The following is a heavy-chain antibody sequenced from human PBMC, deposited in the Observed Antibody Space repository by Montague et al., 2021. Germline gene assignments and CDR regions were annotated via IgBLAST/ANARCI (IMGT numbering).Heavy chain of an antibody. V-gene: IGHV4-39*01. CDR3: GRLWEGGSFTRGIED. J-gene: IGHJ4*02. CDR1: GGSISSSTHY. CDR2: IFRNGDS. Sequence: SETLSLTCTVSGGSISSSTHYWGWIRQTPGKGLVWIGSIFRNGDSFYNPSLQIPVIMSADTSRYQFSLRLTSVTAADMAVYFCGRLWEGGSFTRGIEDWGRGILVTVSS. D-gene: IGHD1-26*01.